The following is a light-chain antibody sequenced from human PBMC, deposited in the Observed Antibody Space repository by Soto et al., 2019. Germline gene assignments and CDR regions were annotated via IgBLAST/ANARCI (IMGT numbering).Light chain of an antibody. V-gene: IGKV1-12*01. CDR2: SAS. Sequence: DMQVTPSPPSIAASVGDSVTITCRASQDIGNWMTWYQQKPGKAPKLLIYSASTLVRGVPSRFSGSGSGTEFTLTISGLQPEDSLTYYCQQAKSFPITFGQGTRLEIK. CDR1: QDIGNW. CDR3: QQAKSFPIT. J-gene: IGKJ5*01.